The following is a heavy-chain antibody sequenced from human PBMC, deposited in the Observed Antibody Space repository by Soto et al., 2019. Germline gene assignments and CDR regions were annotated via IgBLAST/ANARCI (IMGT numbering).Heavy chain of an antibody. J-gene: IGHJ5*02. D-gene: IGHD3-3*01. CDR2: IFYSGST. CDR3: ARRDDSGTVLRCRNWFDP. CDR1: GDSISSRGYF. V-gene: IGHV4-39*01. Sequence: SETLSLTCPVSGDSISSRGYFWGWIRQPPGKGLEWIGSIFYSGSTYYNPSLKSRVTISVDTSKNQFSLKLTSVTAADTAVYYCARRDDSGTVLRCRNWFDPWGQGTLVNVSS.